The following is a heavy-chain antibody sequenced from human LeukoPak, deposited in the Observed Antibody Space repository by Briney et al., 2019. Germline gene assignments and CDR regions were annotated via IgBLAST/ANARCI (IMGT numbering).Heavy chain of an antibody. Sequence: PSETLSLTCTVSGGSISSYYWSWIRQPPGNGLEWIGYIYYSGSTNYNPSLKSRVTISVDTSKNQFSLKLSSVTAADTAVYYCARGPPITLLWFGESFGLDLDVWGKGTTVTVSS. CDR2: IYYSGST. J-gene: IGHJ6*04. CDR3: ARGPPITLLWFGESFGLDLDV. D-gene: IGHD3-10*01. CDR1: GGSISSYY. V-gene: IGHV4-59*12.